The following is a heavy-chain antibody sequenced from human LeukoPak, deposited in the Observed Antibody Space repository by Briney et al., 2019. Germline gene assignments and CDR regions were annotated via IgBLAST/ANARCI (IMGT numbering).Heavy chain of an antibody. CDR1: GGSISSGDYY. CDR3: ARGPWVPHYMDV. D-gene: IGHD3-10*01. V-gene: IGHV4-30-4*01. J-gene: IGHJ6*03. Sequence: ASQTLSLTCTVSGGSISSGDYYWSWIRQPPGKGLEWIGYIYYSGSTYYNPSLKSRVTISVDRSKNQFSLKLSSVTAADTAVYYCARGPWVPHYMDVWGKGTTVTVSS. CDR2: IYYSGST.